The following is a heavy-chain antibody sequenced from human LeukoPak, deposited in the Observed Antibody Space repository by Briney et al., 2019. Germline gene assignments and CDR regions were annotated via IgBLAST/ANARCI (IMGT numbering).Heavy chain of an antibody. CDR3: ARDRLVGHDY. D-gene: IGHD6-19*01. CDR1: GGSFSGYY. J-gene: IGHJ4*02. CDR2: INHSGST. Sequence: PSETLSLTCAVYGGSFSGYYWSWIRQPPGKGLEWIGEINHSGSTNYNPSLKSRVTISVDTSKNQFSLKLSSVTAADTAVYYCARDRLVGHDYWGQGTLVTVSS. V-gene: IGHV4-34*01.